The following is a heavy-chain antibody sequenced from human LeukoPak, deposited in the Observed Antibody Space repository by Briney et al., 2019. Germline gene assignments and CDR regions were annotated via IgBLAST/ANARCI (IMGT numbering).Heavy chain of an antibody. Sequence: PSETLSLTCAVYGGSFSGYYWGWVRQPPGRGLEWLGSMYYSGSTLSNPSLKSRVTISVDTSKNQFSLRLTSVTAADTAVYFCARDSTLNLAFDMWGHGALVTVS. J-gene: IGHJ3*02. CDR3: ARDSTLNLAFDM. CDR1: GGSFSGYY. D-gene: IGHD3-3*02. V-gene: IGHV4-34*11. CDR2: MYYSGST.